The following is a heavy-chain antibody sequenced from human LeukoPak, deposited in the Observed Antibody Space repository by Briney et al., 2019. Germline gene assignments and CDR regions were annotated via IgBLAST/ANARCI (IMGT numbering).Heavy chain of an antibody. J-gene: IGHJ4*02. Sequence: SETLSLTCTVSGGSISSYHWSWIRQPPGKGLEWIGYIYYSGSTNCNPSLKSRVTISVDTSKNQFSLKLSSVTAADTAVYYCARRAYSSGYYFFDYWGQGALVTVSS. CDR1: GGSISSYH. D-gene: IGHD6-19*01. CDR2: IYYSGST. V-gene: IGHV4-59*01. CDR3: ARRAYSSGYYFFDY.